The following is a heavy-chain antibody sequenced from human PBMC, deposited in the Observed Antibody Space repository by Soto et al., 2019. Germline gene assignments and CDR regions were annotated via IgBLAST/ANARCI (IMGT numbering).Heavy chain of an antibody. Sequence: GASVKVSCKASGYTFTGYYMHWVRQAPGQGLEWMGWINPNSGGTNYAQKFQGWVTMTRDTSISTAYMELSRLRSDDTAVYYCARGVELYYYYYYMDVWGKGTTVTVSS. V-gene: IGHV1-2*04. CDR1: GYTFTGYY. J-gene: IGHJ6*03. CDR3: ARGVELYYYYYYMDV. D-gene: IGHD1-7*01. CDR2: INPNSGGT.